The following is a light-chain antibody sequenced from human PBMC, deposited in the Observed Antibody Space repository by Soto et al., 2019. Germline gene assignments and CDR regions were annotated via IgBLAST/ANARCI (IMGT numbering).Light chain of an antibody. J-gene: IGLJ1*01. V-gene: IGLV2-8*01. Sequence: SVLTQPPSASGSPGQSVTISCTGTSGDVGGYDYVSWYQQHPGKAPKLMIYEVTKRPLGVPDRFSGSKSGNTASLTVSGLQAEDEADYYCSSYAGSDNPDVFGTGTKVTVL. CDR2: EVT. CDR3: SSYAGSDNPDV. CDR1: SGDVGGYDY.